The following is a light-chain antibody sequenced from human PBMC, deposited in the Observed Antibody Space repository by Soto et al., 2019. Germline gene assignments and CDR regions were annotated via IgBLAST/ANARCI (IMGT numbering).Light chain of an antibody. CDR2: KAS. CDR1: QSISTW. J-gene: IGKJ4*01. V-gene: IGKV1-5*03. Sequence: DIQMTQSPSTLSASVGDRVTITCRASQSISTWLAWYQQKPGKAPKLLIYKASSLEGGVPSRFSGSGSGTEFNITVSSLQPDDFATYYCQQYNTVPLTFGGGTTVEIK. CDR3: QQYNTVPLT.